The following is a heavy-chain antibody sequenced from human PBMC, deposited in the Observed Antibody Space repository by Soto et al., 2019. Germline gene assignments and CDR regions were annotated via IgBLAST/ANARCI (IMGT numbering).Heavy chain of an antibody. CDR2: IYYSGST. Sequence: QVQLQESGPGLVKPSETLSLTCTVSGGSISSYYWSWIRQPPGKGLEWIGYIYYSGSTNYNPSLKSRVTISVDTSKNQFSLKLSSVTAADTAVYYCARHPDNSGIIDYWGQGTLVTVSS. CDR3: ARHPDNSGIIDY. V-gene: IGHV4-59*08. D-gene: IGHD3-22*01. CDR1: GGSISSYY. J-gene: IGHJ4*02.